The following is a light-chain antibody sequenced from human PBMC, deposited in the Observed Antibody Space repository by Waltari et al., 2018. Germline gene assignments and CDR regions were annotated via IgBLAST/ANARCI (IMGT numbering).Light chain of an antibody. V-gene: IGLV2-23*02. Sequence: QSALTQPAYVSGSPGQSITISCSGTSSDVGSYNLVSWYQHHPGKAPKLIIFEVSKRPSGVSNRFSASKSGNTASLTVSGLQAEDEADYYCCSYGSSSSWVFGGGTKLTVL. CDR2: EVS. CDR3: CSYGSSSSWV. J-gene: IGLJ3*02. CDR1: SSDVGSYNL.